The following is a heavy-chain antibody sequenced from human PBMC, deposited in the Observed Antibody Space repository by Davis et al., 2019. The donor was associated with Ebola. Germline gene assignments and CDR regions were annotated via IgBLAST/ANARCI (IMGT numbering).Heavy chain of an antibody. CDR1: GGSFGSYY. CDR3: ARSLLRFLEGPDT. V-gene: IGHV4-34*01. D-gene: IGHD3-3*01. J-gene: IGHJ5*02. Sequence: SETLSLTCDVYGGSFGSYYWSWIRQPPGKGLEWIGEINCSGSTNYDPSLKSRVSMTVDTSKNQLSLKLSHVTAADTAVYYCARSLLRFLEGPDTWDQGTLVTVSS. CDR2: INCSGST.